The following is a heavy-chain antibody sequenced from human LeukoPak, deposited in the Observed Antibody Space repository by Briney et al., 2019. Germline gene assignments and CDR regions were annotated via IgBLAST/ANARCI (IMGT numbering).Heavy chain of an antibody. D-gene: IGHD3-16*01. CDR1: GFTFTSYS. Sequence: GSLRLSCAASGFTFTSYSMNWVRQPPGKGLEWIGYIYYSGSTNYNPSLKSRVTISVDTSKNQFSLKLSSVTAADTAVYYCARGRLGEFAYWGQGTLVTVSS. CDR2: IYYSGST. J-gene: IGHJ4*02. CDR3: ARGRLGEFAY. V-gene: IGHV4-59*01.